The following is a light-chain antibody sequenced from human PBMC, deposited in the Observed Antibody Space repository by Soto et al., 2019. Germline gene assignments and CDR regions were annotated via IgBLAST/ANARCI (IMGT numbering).Light chain of an antibody. J-gene: IGLJ2*01. CDR1: SSDIGAFNY. CDR2: GVA. CDR3: SSYTVTTTLVV. V-gene: IGLV2-14*01. Sequence: QSVLTQPASVSVSPGQSVTISCTGTSSDIGAFNYVSWYQHHPGKAPKLMIYGVANRPSGVSNRFSGSKSGNTASLTISGLQAEDEASYYCSSYTVTTTLVVFGGGTKVTVL.